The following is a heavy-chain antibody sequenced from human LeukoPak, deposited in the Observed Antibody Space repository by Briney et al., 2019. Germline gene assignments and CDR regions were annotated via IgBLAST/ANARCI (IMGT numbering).Heavy chain of an antibody. CDR2: ISDSSSYT. J-gene: IGHJ4*02. CDR1: GFTFSDYY. D-gene: IGHD5-12*01. CDR3: ARRYSGYGILDY. Sequence: GGSLRLSCAASGFTFSDYYMTWIRQAPGKGLEWVSYISDSSSYTNYADSVKGRFTISRDNAKNSLFLQMNSLRAEDTAVYYGARRYSGYGILDYWGQGTLVTVSS. V-gene: IGHV3-11*03.